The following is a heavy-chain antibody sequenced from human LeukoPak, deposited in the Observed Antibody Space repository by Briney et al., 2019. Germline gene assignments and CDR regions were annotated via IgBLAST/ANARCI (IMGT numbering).Heavy chain of an antibody. Sequence: HGESLKIPCEGSGYSFSNYWIGWVRQMPGKGLEWMGIIYPGDYETRYSPSFQGLVTISVDKSISTACLQWSSLKASDTAMYYCAIPPGYCGNDCSFDHWGQGTLVTVSS. CDR2: IYPGDYET. J-gene: IGHJ4*02. CDR1: GYSFSNYW. D-gene: IGHD2-21*02. V-gene: IGHV5-51*01. CDR3: AIPPGYCGNDCSFDH.